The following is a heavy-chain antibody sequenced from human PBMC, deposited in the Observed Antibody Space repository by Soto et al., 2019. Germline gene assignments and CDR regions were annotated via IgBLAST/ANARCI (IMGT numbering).Heavy chain of an antibody. D-gene: IGHD4-4*01. J-gene: IGHJ4*02. CDR3: AKEENKPLWRVTTLDY. V-gene: IGHV3-23*01. Sequence: GGSLRLSCAASGFTFSSYAMSWVRQAPGKGLEWVSAISGSGGSTYYADSVKGRFTISRDNSKNTLYLQMNSLRAEDTAVYYCAKEENKPLWRVTTLDYWGQGTLVTVSS. CDR1: GFTFSSYA. CDR2: ISGSGGST.